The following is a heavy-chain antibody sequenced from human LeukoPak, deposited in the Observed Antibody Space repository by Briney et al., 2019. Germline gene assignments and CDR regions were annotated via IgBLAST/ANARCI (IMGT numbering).Heavy chain of an antibody. D-gene: IGHD6-13*01. J-gene: IGHJ5*02. V-gene: IGHV1-3*01. CDR1: GYTFTSYA. CDR3: ARAASSSWYWDWFDP. CDR2: INAGNGNT. Sequence: GASVKVSCKASGYTFTSYAMHWVRQAPGQRLEWMGWINAGNGNTKYSQKFQGRVTITRDTSASTAYMELSSLRSEDTAVYYCARAASSSWYWDWFDPWGQGTLVTVSS.